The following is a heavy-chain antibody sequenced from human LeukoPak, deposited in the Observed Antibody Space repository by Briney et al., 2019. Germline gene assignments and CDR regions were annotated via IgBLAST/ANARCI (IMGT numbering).Heavy chain of an antibody. CDR1: GGTFSSYA. V-gene: IGHV1-69*04. CDR3: ARVNGKSGSTIYYFDY. CDR2: IIPMLGIA. J-gene: IGHJ4*02. D-gene: IGHD2-2*01. Sequence: ASVKVSCKASGGTFSSYAISWVRQAPGQGLEWMVRIIPMLGIANYAQKFQGRVTITADKSTSTAYVELSSLRSEDTAVYYCARVNGKSGSTIYYFDYWGQGTLVTVSS.